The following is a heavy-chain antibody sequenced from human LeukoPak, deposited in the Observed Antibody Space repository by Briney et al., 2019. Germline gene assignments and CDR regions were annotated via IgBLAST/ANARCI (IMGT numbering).Heavy chain of an antibody. CDR2: IKQDGSEK. Sequence: PGGSLRLSCAASGFTFSSYWMSWVRQAPGKGLEWVANIKQDGSEKYYVDSVKGRFTISRDNAKNSLYLQMSSLRAEDTAVYYCARDPDYGDYVNYFDYWGQGNLVTVSS. V-gene: IGHV3-7*01. J-gene: IGHJ4*02. CDR1: GFTFSSYW. D-gene: IGHD4-17*01. CDR3: ARDPDYGDYVNYFDY.